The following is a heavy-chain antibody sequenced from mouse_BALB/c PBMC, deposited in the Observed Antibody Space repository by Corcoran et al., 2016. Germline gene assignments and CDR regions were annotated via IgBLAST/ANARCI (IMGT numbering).Heavy chain of an antibody. Sequence: DVQLEESGPGLVKPSQSLSLTCSVNGYSITSGYYWNWIRQFPGNRLEWMGYISYDGSNNYNPSLKNRISITRDTSKNQFFLKLNSVTTEDTATYYCARWGLLRGWYFDVWGAGTTVTVSS. D-gene: IGHD2-3*01. CDR2: ISYDGSN. CDR1: GYSITSGYY. CDR3: ARWGLLRGWYFDV. V-gene: IGHV3-6*02. J-gene: IGHJ1*01.